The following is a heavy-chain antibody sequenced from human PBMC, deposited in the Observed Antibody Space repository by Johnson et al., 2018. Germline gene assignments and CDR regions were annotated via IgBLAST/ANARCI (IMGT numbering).Heavy chain of an antibody. D-gene: IGHD2-21*02. CDR1: GFTFSSYS. CDR3: GKGLHMVVVTATSVAFDS. J-gene: IGHJ3*02. CDR2: ISSSSSYI. V-gene: IGHV3-21*04. Sequence: VQLVESGGGLVKPGGSLRLSCAASGFTFSSYSMNWVRQAPGKGLEWVSSISSSSSYIYYADSVKGRFTSSRDNYKNTLILQVNSLRAEDTALYYFGKGLHMVVVTATSVAFDSWGQGTMVTVSS.